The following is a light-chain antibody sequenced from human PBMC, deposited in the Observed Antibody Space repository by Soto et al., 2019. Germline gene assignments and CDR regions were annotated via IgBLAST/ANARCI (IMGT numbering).Light chain of an antibody. CDR2: DAS. CDR1: QSVGRY. Sequence: EIVLTQSPAILSLSPGERATLSCRASQSVGRYLVWYQQKPGQAPSLLIYDASNRATGVPARFSGSGSGTDFTLTISSLESEDFAVYYCQLRNNWPWTLGQGTRVEIK. J-gene: IGKJ1*01. CDR3: QLRNNWPWT. V-gene: IGKV3-11*01.